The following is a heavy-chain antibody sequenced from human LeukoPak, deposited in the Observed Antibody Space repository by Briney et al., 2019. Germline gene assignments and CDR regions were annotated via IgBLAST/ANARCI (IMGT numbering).Heavy chain of an antibody. CDR3: ARNRYSGSSIDY. CDR1: GLTFSSYW. J-gene: IGHJ4*02. D-gene: IGHD5-12*01. Sequence: PGGSLRLSCAASGLTFSSYWMHWVRQAPGKGLVWVSRINSDGITTNYAASVKGRFAISRDNAKNTLYLQMNSLRAEDTAVYYCARNRYSGSSIDYWGQGTLVTVSS. V-gene: IGHV3-74*01. CDR2: INSDGITT.